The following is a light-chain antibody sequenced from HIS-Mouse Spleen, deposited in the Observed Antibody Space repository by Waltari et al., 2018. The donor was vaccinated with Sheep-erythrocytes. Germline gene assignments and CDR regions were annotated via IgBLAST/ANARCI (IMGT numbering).Light chain of an antibody. V-gene: IGKV2-28*01. J-gene: IGKJ3*01. CDR2: LGS. CDR1: QGLLQSNGYNY. CDR3: MQALQTPFT. Sequence: DIVMTQSPLSLPVTPGEPASISCRSSQGLLQSNGYNYLDWYLQKPGQSPQLLIYLGSNRASGVPDRFSGSGSGTDFTLKISRVEAEDVGVYYCMQALQTPFTFGPGTKVDIK.